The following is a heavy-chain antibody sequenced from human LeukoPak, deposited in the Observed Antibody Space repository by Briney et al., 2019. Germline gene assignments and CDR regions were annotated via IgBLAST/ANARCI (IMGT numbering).Heavy chain of an antibody. D-gene: IGHD1-26*01. CDR1: GYTFTGYY. CDR3: ARASGSYWWFDS. V-gene: IGHV1-2*02. Sequence: ASVKVSCKASGYTFTGYYLHWVRQAPGQGLEWMGCVNPNSGDTNYAQKFQGSVTMTRDTSISTVYMELSRLRSDDTAVYYCARASGSYWWFDSWGQGTLVSVSS. CDR2: VNPNSGDT. J-gene: IGHJ5*01.